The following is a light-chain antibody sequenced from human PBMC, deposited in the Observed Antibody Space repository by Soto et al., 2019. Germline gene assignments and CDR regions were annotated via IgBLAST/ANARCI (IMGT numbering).Light chain of an antibody. Sequence: QSVLTQPPSVSGAPGQRVTISCTGSSSNIGAGYDVHWYQQLPGTAPKLLIYGNSNRPSGVPDRFSGSKSGTSASLAITGLQADDEADYDCQSYDSSLSGSVVFGGGTKLTVL. CDR2: GNS. CDR1: SSNIGAGYD. V-gene: IGLV1-40*01. CDR3: QSYDSSLSGSVV. J-gene: IGLJ2*01.